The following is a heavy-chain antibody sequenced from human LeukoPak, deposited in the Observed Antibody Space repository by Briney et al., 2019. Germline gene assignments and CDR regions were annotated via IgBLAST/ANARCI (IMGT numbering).Heavy chain of an antibody. D-gene: IGHD6-6*01. Sequence: GGSLRLSCAASGFTFDDYTMHWVRQAPGKGLEWVSLISWDGGSTYYADSVKGRLTISRDNSKNSLYLQMNSLRTEDTALYYCAKDTRSSRYYYYGMDVWGQGTTVTVSS. CDR1: GFTFDDYT. CDR3: AKDTRSSRYYYYGMDV. V-gene: IGHV3-43*01. CDR2: ISWDGGST. J-gene: IGHJ6*02.